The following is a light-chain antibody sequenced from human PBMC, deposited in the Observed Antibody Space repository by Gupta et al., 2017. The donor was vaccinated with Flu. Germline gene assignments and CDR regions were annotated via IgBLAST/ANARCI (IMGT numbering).Light chain of an antibody. V-gene: IGLV3-1*01. J-gene: IGLJ1*01. CDR1: KLGDKY. Sequence: SYELTQPPSVSVSPVQTASLTCSGDKLGDKYASWYQQKPGQSPVLVIYQDNKRPSGIPDRFSGSNSGNTATLTISGTQAMDEADYYCQAWDSNTLYVFGTGTKVTVL. CDR3: QAWDSNTLYV. CDR2: QDN.